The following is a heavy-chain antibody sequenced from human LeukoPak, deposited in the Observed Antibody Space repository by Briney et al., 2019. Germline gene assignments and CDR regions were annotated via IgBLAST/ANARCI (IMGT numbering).Heavy chain of an antibody. CDR2: VSDGGRT. D-gene: IGHD3-10*01. Sequence: SETLSLTCSVSGGSITSYYWSWIRQPPGKGLEWIGHVSDGGRTNYSPSLRSRVSISVDTSKNQFSLKLNSVTAADTAVYYCARGRRGSLVRGMPYNWFDPWGQGTLVTVSS. J-gene: IGHJ5*02. CDR1: GGSITSYY. V-gene: IGHV4-59*01. CDR3: ARGRRGSLVRGMPYNWFDP.